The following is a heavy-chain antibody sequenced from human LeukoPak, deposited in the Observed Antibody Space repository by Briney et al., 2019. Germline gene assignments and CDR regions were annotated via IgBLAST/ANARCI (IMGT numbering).Heavy chain of an antibody. CDR2: TYYRSKWYN. CDR1: GDSVSSNSGA. D-gene: IGHD2-2*01. V-gene: IGHV6-1*01. CDR3: AGGSEVRPAAKGTDFYYYYYMDV. J-gene: IGHJ6*03. Sequence: SQTLSLTCAISGDSVSSNSGAWNWIRQSPSRGLEWLGRTYYRSKWYNDYAISVKSRITINPDTSKNQFSLQLNSVTPEDTAVYYCAGGSEVRPAAKGTDFYYYYYMDVWGQGTTVTVSS.